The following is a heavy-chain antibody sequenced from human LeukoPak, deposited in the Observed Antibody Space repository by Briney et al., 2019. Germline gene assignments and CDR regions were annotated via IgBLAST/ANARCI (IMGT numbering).Heavy chain of an antibody. J-gene: IGHJ4*02. CDR3: VTALMAGVRYSYGYDY. Sequence: GGSLRLSCSASGFTFSSYAMHWVRQAPGKGLEYVSAISSNGGSTYYADSVKGRFTISRDNSKNTLYLQMSSLRAEDTAVYYCVTALMAGVRYSYGYDYWGQGTLVTVSS. D-gene: IGHD5-18*01. CDR2: ISSNGGST. V-gene: IGHV3-64D*06. CDR1: GFTFSSYA.